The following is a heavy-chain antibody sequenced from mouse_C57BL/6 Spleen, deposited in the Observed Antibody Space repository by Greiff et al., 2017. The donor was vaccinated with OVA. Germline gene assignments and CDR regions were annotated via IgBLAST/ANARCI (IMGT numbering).Heavy chain of an antibody. Sequence: EVKLMESEGGLVQPGSSMKLSCKASGFTFSDYYMAWVRQVPEKGLEWVANINYDGSSPSYLDSLKSRFIMSRDNAKNILYLQMGSLKSENTATYYGARDIYRASMWYFEVWGTGTTVTVCS. V-gene: IGHV5-16*01. J-gene: IGHJ1*03. CDR3: ARDIYRASMWYFEV. CDR1: GFTFSDYY. CDR2: INYDGSSP. D-gene: IGHD6-1*01.